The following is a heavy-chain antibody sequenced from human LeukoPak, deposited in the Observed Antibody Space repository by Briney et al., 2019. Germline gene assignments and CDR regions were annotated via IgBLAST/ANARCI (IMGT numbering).Heavy chain of an antibody. CDR3: TTGTPPGYCSSTSCYRGDAFDI. V-gene: IGHV3-15*01. J-gene: IGHJ3*02. CDR1: GFTFSNAW. D-gene: IGHD2-2*01. Sequence: PGGSLRLSCAASGFTFSNAWMSWVRQAPGKGLEWVGRIKSKTDGGTTDYAAPVKGRFTISRDDSKNTLYLQMNSLKTEGTAVYYCTTGTPPGYCSSTSCYRGDAFDIWGQGTMVTVSS. CDR2: IKSKTDGGTT.